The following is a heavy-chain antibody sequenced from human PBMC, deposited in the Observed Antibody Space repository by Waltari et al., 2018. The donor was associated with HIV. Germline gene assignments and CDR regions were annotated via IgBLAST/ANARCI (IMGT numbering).Heavy chain of an antibody. Sequence: QVRLQEWGTGVLKPSETLSLSCAMYDGSFIGYYWTWIRPSPGRGLQWIGEINHAWATNYNPSLRSRLIFSIDTSKKQFYMKRTSVTVADTATYFCARGYAAAAPYFGLDVWGQGTTVTVSS. CDR3: ARGYAAAAPYFGLDV. CDR2: INHAWAT. V-gene: IGHV4-34*01. J-gene: IGHJ6*02. D-gene: IGHD6-13*01. CDR1: DGSFIGYY.